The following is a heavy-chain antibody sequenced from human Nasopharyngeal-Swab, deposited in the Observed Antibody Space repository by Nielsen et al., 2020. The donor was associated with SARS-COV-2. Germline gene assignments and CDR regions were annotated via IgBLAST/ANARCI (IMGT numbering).Heavy chain of an antibody. D-gene: IGHD3-3*01. CDR1: GVSISSYY. V-gene: IGHV4-59*01. CDR3: ARASPQRITIFGVVDAFDI. CDR2: IYYSGST. J-gene: IGHJ3*02. Sequence: GSLTLSCTVSGVSISSYYWSWIRQPPGKGLEWIGYIYYSGSTNYNPSLKSRVTISVDTSKNQFSLKLSSVTAADTAVYYCARASPQRITIFGVVDAFDIWGQGTMVTVSS.